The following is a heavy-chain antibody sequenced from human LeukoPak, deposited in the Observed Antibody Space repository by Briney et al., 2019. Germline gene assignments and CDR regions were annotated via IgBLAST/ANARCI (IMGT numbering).Heavy chain of an antibody. CDR3: AKDLVDDCYFDY. V-gene: IGHV3-30*18. CDR1: GFTFSDYW. D-gene: IGHD2-15*01. Sequence: GGSLRLSCAASGFTFSDYWMSWVRQAPGKGLEWVAVISYDGSNKYYADSVKGRFTISRDNSKNTLYLQMNSLRAEDTAVYYCAKDLVDDCYFDYWGQGTLVTVSS. J-gene: IGHJ4*02. CDR2: ISYDGSNK.